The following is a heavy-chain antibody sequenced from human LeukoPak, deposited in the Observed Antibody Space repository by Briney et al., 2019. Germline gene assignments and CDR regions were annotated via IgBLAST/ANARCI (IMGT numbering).Heavy chain of an antibody. D-gene: IGHD3-22*01. CDR2: IVVGSGNT. Sequence: ASVKVSCKASGFTFTSSAMQWVRQARGQRLEWIGWIVVGSGNTNYAQKFQERVTITRDMSTSTAYKELSSLRSEDTAVYYCAARYYYDSSGYYSSWAPPRGWFDPWGQGTLVTVSS. J-gene: IGHJ5*02. CDR3: AARYYYDSSGYYSSWAPPRGWFDP. V-gene: IGHV1-58*02. CDR1: GFTFTSSA.